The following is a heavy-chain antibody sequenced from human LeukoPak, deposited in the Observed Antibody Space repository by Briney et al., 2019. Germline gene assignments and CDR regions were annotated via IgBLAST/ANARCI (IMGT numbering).Heavy chain of an antibody. J-gene: IGHJ4*02. CDR1: GLTFSSYS. V-gene: IGHV3-21*01. Sequence: GRSLRLSCAASGLTFSSYSKNWVRQATGKGLEWVSSISSSSSYIYYAHPAKGRFTISRDNVKNPLYLQMNSLRDEDKAGYYCAIDSFDYYDSSGYYYPDYWGQGTLVTVAS. CDR2: ISSSSSYI. CDR3: AIDSFDYYDSSGYYYPDY. D-gene: IGHD3-22*01.